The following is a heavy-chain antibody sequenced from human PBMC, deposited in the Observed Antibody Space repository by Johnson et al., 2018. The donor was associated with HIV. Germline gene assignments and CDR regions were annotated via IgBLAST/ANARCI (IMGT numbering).Heavy chain of an antibody. V-gene: IGHV3-30*03. CDR2: ISYDGSNK. CDR3: ARVSLAYSYGYDAFDI. CDR1: GFTFSSYG. J-gene: IGHJ3*02. Sequence: QVQLVESGGGVVQPGRSLRLSCVASGFTFSSYGMHWVRQAPGKGVEWVAVISYDGSNKYYADSVKARFTISRDDARNTLYLQMNSLRAEDTAVYFCARVSLAYSYGYDAFDIWGRGTMVTVSS. D-gene: IGHD5-18*01.